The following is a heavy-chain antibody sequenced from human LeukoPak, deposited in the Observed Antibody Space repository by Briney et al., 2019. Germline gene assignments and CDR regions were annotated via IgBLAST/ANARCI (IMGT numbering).Heavy chain of an antibody. CDR3: ARSELLWFGGVNSGFDY. CDR2: VYYSGST. V-gene: IGHV4-59*11. J-gene: IGHJ4*02. D-gene: IGHD3-10*01. CDR1: GGSISSHY. Sequence: SETLSLTCTVSGGSISSHYWSWIRQPPGKGLEWIGYVYYSGSTNYNPSLKSRVTISVDTSENQFSLKLSSVTAADTAVYYCARSELLWFGGVNSGFDYWGQGTLVTVSS.